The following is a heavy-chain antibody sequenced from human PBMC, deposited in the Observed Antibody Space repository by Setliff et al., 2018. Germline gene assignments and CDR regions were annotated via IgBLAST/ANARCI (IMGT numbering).Heavy chain of an antibody. J-gene: IGHJ6*03. D-gene: IGHD3-22*01. V-gene: IGHV4-39*01. Sequence: ASETLSLTCSVPGGSISSSNYYWGWIRQSPGKGLEWIGSIYYSGSTYYNPSLTSRVTMSVDTPKNQFSLKLSSVSAADTAVFFCARHIPYYSDNGGYYYHYYYIDVWGKGTTVTVSS. CDR2: IYYSGST. CDR1: GGSISSSNYY. CDR3: ARHIPYYSDNGGYYYHYYYIDV.